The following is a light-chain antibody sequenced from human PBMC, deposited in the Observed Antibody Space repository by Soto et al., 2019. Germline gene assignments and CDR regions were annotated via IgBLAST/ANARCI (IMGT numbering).Light chain of an antibody. V-gene: IGKV3-20*01. CDR3: QRYGSSPPFT. Sequence: EIVLTQSPGTLSLSPGERATLSCRASQRVSSSYLAWYQQKPGQAPRLLIYGASSRATGIPDRLSGSGSGTAFTLTISRLEPEDFAVYFCQRYGSSPPFTFGQGTKVEI. CDR1: QRVSSSY. J-gene: IGKJ2*01. CDR2: GAS.